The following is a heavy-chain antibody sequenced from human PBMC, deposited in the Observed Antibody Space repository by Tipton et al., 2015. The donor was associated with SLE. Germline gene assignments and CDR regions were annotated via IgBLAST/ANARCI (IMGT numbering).Heavy chain of an antibody. CDR3: ARDLGTDSPYYLDY. CDR1: GGSISSYY. J-gene: IGHJ4*02. Sequence: TLSLTCTVSGGSISSYYWSWIRQSPGKGLEWIGYIYHTGRTDYNPSLTSRVSISMDTSKNQFSLNLTSVTAADTAVYYCARDLGTDSPYYLDYWGQGTLVTVSS. V-gene: IGHV4-59*01. D-gene: IGHD2-21*01. CDR2: IYHTGRT.